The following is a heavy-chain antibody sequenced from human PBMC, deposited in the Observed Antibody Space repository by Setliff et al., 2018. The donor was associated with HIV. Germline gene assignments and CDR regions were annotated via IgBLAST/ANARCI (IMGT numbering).Heavy chain of an antibody. CDR2: IYYSGTT. CDR1: GFSFRNSFYN. V-gene: IGHV4-39*01. Sequence: SETLSLTCNVSGFSFRNSFYNWGWIRQPPGKGLEWIGTIYYSGTTYYNPSLKSRVTISIDTSKNQFSLNLTSVTAADTAVYYCASRVYYYDSNNFLREEGFDPWGQGTLVTVSS. J-gene: IGHJ5*02. D-gene: IGHD3-22*01. CDR3: ASRVYYYDSNNFLREEGFDP.